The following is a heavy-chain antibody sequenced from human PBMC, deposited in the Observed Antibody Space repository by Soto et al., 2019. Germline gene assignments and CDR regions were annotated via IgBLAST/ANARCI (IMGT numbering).Heavy chain of an antibody. J-gene: IGHJ3*02. D-gene: IGHD3-22*01. V-gene: IGHV3-64D*06. CDR2: ISSNGGST. CDR3: VKVHYYDSSGYAFDI. CDR1: GFTFSNYA. Sequence: PGGSLRLSCSASGFTFSNYAMHWVRQAPGKGLEHVSAISSNGGSTYYADSVKGRSTISRDNSKNTLYLQMSSLRAEDTAVYYCVKVHYYDSSGYAFDIWGQGTMVNVSS.